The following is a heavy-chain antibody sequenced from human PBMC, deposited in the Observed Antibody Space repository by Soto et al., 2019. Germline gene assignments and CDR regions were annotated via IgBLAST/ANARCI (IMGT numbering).Heavy chain of an antibody. Sequence: ASEKVSCKASGYTFTSYSISWVRQAPGQGLEWMGWISPYNGNTNYAQKVQGRVTMTTDTSTTTAYMELRSLISDDTAVYFCATGLDGYISHSGQGSLVTVSS. J-gene: IGHJ4*02. D-gene: IGHD5-12*01. CDR1: GYTFTSYS. V-gene: IGHV1-18*01. CDR3: ATGLDGYISH. CDR2: ISPYNGNT.